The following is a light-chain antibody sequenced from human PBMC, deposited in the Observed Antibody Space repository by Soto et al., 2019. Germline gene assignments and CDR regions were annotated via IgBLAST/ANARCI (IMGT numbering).Light chain of an antibody. CDR3: CSFAGSSTYV. J-gene: IGLJ1*01. V-gene: IGLV2-23*01. Sequence: QSALTQPASVSGSPGQSITISCTGTSRDVGTYSLVSWYQQHPGKAPKLMIYEGSKRPSGVSNRFSGSKSGNTASLTISGLQAGDEADYYCCSFAGSSTYVFGTGTKGTVL. CDR1: SRDVGTYSL. CDR2: EGS.